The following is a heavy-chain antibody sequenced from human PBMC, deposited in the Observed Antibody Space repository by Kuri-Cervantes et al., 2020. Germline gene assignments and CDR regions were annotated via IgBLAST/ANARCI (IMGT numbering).Heavy chain of an antibody. CDR1: GFTFSSYA. D-gene: IGHD3-3*01. CDR3: ARERGGDFWSGYYDY. V-gene: IGHV3-23*01. J-gene: IGHJ4*02. Sequence: GESLKISCAASGFTFSSYAMSWVRQAPGKGLEWVSAISGSGGSTYYADSVKGRFTISRDNSKNTLYLQMNSLRAEDTAVYYCARERGGDFWSGYYDYWGQGTLVTVSS. CDR2: ISGSGGST.